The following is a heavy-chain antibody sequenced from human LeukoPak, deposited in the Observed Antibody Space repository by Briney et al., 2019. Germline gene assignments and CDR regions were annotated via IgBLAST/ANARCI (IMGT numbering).Heavy chain of an antibody. CDR2: IYYTGRT. D-gene: IGHD1-26*01. V-gene: IGHV4-39*07. Sequence: SETLSLTCTVSGGSISSSSYYWGWIRQPPGKGLEWIGSIYYTGRTYSNPSLKSRVTISVDTSKNQFSLKLRSVTAADTAVYYCARVVGATTNRVDYWGQGTLVTVSS. CDR1: GGSISSSSYY. CDR3: ARVVGATTNRVDY. J-gene: IGHJ4*02.